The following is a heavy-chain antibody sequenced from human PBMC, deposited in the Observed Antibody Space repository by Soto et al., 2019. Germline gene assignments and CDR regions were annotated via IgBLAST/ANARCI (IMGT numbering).Heavy chain of an antibody. CDR2: INHSGST. V-gene: IGHV4-61*08. Sequence: SETLSLTCTVSGGSLSSGGYYWSWIRPHPGKGLEWIGEINHSGSTNYNPSLKSRVTISVDTSKNQFSLKLSSVTAADTAVYYCARRGGGNYDFLSGYPIGGCGMDVWGQGTTVTVSS. CDR1: GGSLSSGGYY. J-gene: IGHJ6*02. D-gene: IGHD3-3*01. CDR3: ARRGGGNYDFLSGYPIGGCGMDV.